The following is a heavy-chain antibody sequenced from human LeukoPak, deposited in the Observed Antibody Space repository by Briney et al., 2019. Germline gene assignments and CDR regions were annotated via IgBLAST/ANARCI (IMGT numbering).Heavy chain of an antibody. J-gene: IGHJ4*02. CDR2: VYPGDSET. V-gene: IGHV5-51*01. CDR3: ATTSRHFDY. D-gene: IGHD6-6*01. CDR1: GYSFTSYW. Sequence: GESLKLSCKGSGYSFTSYWIGWVRQMPGRGLEWMGIVYPGDSETRYSTSFQGQVTISADKSINTAYLHWSSLRASDTAIYYCATTSRHFDYWGQGTLLTVSS.